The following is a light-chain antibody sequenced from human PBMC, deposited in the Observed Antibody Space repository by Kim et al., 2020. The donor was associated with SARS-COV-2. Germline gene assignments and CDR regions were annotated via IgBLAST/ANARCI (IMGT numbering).Light chain of an antibody. Sequence: DIQMTQSPSSLSASVGDRVTITCRASQSISTYLNWYQQKPGTAPKLLIYGASSLQSGVPSRFSGSGSGTDFTLTISSLQPEDFATYYCQHSYSTPLTFGGGTKLEI. CDR2: GAS. CDR3: QHSYSTPLT. V-gene: IGKV1-39*01. CDR1: QSISTY. J-gene: IGKJ4*01.